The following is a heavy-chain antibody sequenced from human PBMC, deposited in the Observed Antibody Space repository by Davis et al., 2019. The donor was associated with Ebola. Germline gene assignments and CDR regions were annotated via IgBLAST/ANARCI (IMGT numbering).Heavy chain of an antibody. V-gene: IGHV4-34*01. CDR1: GGSFSGYY. CDR3: ATTPRYSSHGAYFDY. J-gene: IGHJ4*02. Sequence: SETLSLTCAVYGGSFSGYYWSWIRQPPGKGLEWLGEINDSGSTNYTPSLKSRVTISGDTSKNQFSLKLNSVTAADTAMYYCATTPRYSSHGAYFDYWGQGTLVTVSS. D-gene: IGHD4-11*01. CDR2: INDSGST.